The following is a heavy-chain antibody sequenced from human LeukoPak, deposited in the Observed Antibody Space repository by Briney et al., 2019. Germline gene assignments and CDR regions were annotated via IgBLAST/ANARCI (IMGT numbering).Heavy chain of an antibody. CDR2: IYYNGDT. CDR3: ARLGDCGHDCYSHDY. Sequence: SETLSLTCIVSGGSISGYHWGWVRQPPGKGLEYISLIYYNGDTNYNPSLKSRVTMSVDTSKNQFSLKLSSVTAADTAVYYCARLGDCGHDCYSHDYWGQGTLVTVSS. J-gene: IGHJ4*02. D-gene: IGHD2-21*01. V-gene: IGHV4-59*08. CDR1: GGSISGYH.